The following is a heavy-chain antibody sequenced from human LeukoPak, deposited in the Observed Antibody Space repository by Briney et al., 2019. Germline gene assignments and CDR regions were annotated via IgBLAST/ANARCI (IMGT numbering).Heavy chain of an antibody. CDR1: GGTFSSYA. CDR3: ARMTTVTTGFDY. CDR2: IIPIFGTA. J-gene: IGHJ4*02. D-gene: IGHD4-17*01. Sequence: SVKVSCKGAGGTFSSYAISWVRQAPGQGLEWMGRIIPIFGTANYAQKFQGRVTITTDESTSTAYMELSSLRSEDTAVYYCARMTTVTTGFDYWGQGTLVTVSS. V-gene: IGHV1-69*05.